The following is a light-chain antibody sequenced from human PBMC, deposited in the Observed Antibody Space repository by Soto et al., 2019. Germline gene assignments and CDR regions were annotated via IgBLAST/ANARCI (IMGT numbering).Light chain of an antibody. CDR2: EVT. CDR1: SSDVGAYNY. J-gene: IGLJ1*01. CDR3: SSYTISNTLPFV. V-gene: IGLV2-14*01. Sequence: QSALTQPASVSGSPGQSITISCTGTSSDVGAYNYVSWYQQYPGKSPKLLIYEVTHRPSGVSNRFSGSKSGNTASLTISGLQAEDEADYYCSSYTISNTLPFVFGTGTKLTVL.